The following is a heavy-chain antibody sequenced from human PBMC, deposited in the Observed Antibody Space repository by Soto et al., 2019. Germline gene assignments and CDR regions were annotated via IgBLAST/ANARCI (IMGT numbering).Heavy chain of an antibody. D-gene: IGHD1-20*01. Sequence: GSLRLSCAASGFTFGNYGMTWVRQAPGKGLQWVSGIIGSGGGAFYADSVKGRFTISRDNSKDTLFLQMNSLRAEDTAIYYCAKSNNWSPRNDNFDYWGQGTLVTVSS. CDR2: IIGSGGGA. CDR1: GFTFGNYG. J-gene: IGHJ4*02. V-gene: IGHV3-23*01. CDR3: AKSNNWSPRNDNFDY.